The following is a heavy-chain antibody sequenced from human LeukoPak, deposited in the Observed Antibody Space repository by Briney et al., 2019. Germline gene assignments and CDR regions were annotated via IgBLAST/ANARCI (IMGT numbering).Heavy chain of an antibody. Sequence: SQTLSLTCTVSGGSISSGDYYWSWIRQPPGKGLEWIGYIYYSGSTYYNPSLKSRVTKSVDTSKNQFSLKLSSVTAADTAVYYCARGLGTVVTSYFDYWGQGTLVTVSS. CDR3: ARGLGTVVTSYFDY. V-gene: IGHV4-30-4*01. D-gene: IGHD4-23*01. CDR1: GGSISSGDYY. J-gene: IGHJ4*02. CDR2: IYYSGST.